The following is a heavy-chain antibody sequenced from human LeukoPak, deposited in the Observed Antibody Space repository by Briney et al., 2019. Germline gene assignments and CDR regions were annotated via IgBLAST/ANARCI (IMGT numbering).Heavy chain of an antibody. CDR3: ARDRGGSGNFDY. Sequence: PSETLSLTCTVSGGSISSSGYYWGWIRQPPGKGLEWIGSIYYSGSTYYNPSLKSRVTISVDTSKNQFSLKLSSVTAADTAVYYCARDRGGSGNFDYWGQGTLVTVSS. J-gene: IGHJ4*02. V-gene: IGHV4-39*07. CDR2: IYYSGST. CDR1: GGSISSSGYY. D-gene: IGHD3-10*01.